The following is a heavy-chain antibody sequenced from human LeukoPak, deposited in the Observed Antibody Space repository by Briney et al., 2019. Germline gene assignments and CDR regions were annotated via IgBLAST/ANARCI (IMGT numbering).Heavy chain of an antibody. Sequence: PGGSLRLSCAASGSTFSSYWMHWVRQAPGKGLVWVSRINSDGSSTSYADSVKGRFTISRDNAKNTLYLQMNSLRAEDTAVYYCARGGEYNYGFFDYWGQGTLVTVSS. D-gene: IGHD5-18*01. V-gene: IGHV3-74*01. CDR2: INSDGSST. CDR3: ARGGEYNYGFFDY. J-gene: IGHJ4*02. CDR1: GSTFSSYW.